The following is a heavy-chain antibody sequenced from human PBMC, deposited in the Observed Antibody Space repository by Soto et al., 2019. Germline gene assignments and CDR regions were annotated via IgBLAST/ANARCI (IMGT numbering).Heavy chain of an antibody. CDR3: AREQSSSTTYGMDV. Sequence: PSETLSLTCTVSGGSIGSYYWTWIRQTPGKGLEWIGYIYYSGSTNYNPSLKSRVTISVDTSKNQFSLKLSSVTAADTALYFCAREQSSSTTYGMDVWGQGTTVTVSS. J-gene: IGHJ6*02. CDR2: IYYSGST. CDR1: GGSIGSYY. D-gene: IGHD6-6*01. V-gene: IGHV4-59*01.